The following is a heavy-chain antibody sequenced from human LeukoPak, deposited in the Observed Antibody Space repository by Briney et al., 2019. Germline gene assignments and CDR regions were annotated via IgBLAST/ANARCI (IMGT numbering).Heavy chain of an antibody. D-gene: IGHD3-16*01. Sequence: ASVKVSCKASGYTFTSYDINWVRQATGQGLEWMGWMNPNSGNTGYAQKFQGRVTMTRNTSISTAYMELSSLRSEDTAVYYCVRGAGYDTLSNWFDPWGQGTLVTVSS. J-gene: IGHJ5*02. V-gene: IGHV1-8*01. CDR3: VRGAGYDTLSNWFDP. CDR1: GYTFTSYD. CDR2: MNPNSGNT.